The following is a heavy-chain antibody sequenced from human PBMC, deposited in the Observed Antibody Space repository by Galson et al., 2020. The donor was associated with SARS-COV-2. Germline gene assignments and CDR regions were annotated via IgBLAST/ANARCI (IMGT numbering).Heavy chain of an antibody. CDR3: TTAGIENLRGWYAGMDV. CDR1: GFNFNNAW. CDR2: ILTKNSGERT. V-gene: IGHV3-15*01. D-gene: IGHD2-15*01. J-gene: IGHJ6*02. Sequence: GESLKISCAASGFNFNNAWMTWVRQTPGEGLEWVGRILTKNSGERTDYAAPVKGRFTISRDDSINTLYLQMDSLRIDDTGVYYCTTAGIENLRGWYAGMDVWGQGTTVTVSS.